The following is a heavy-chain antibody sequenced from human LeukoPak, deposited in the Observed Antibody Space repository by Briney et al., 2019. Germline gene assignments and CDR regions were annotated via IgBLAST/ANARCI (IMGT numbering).Heavy chain of an antibody. J-gene: IGHJ4*02. V-gene: IGHV3-53*01. CDR1: GFTVSDNY. Sequence: GGSLRLSCAASGFTVSDNYMTWVRQAPGKGLEWVSLISSGGTTYSADSVKGRFTISRDNSKNTLYLQMDSLRGEDTAVYYCARVRSDNNGWYNIDYWGQGALITASS. CDR3: ARVRSDNNGWYNIDY. D-gene: IGHD6-19*01. CDR2: ISSGGTT.